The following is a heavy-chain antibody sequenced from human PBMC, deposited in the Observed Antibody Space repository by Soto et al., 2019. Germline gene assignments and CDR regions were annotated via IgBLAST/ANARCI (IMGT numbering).Heavy chain of an antibody. Sequence: EVQLVESGGDLVKDEGSLRLSCAVSGITFRNAWMAWVRQAPGKGLEWVGRIQKKADGGATEYAASVKGRLSISRDDSKNTLYLQMDSLKTEDSAVYYCTIMGLGTFQYWGQGTLLTVSS. CDR1: GITFRNAW. D-gene: IGHD1-26*01. J-gene: IGHJ4*02. CDR2: IQKKADGGAT. V-gene: IGHV3-15*01. CDR3: TIMGLGTFQY.